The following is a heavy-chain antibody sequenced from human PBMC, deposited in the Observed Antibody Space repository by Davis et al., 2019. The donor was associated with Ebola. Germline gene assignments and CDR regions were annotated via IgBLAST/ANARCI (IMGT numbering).Heavy chain of an antibody. CDR1: GGSFSGYY. D-gene: IGHD6-19*01. J-gene: IGHJ4*02. Sequence: PSETLSLTCAVYGGSFSGYYWSWIRQPPGKGLEWIGEINHSGSTNYNPSLKSRVTISVDTSKNQFSLKLSSVTAADTAVYYCARLDSSGRVGSLDYWGQGTLVTVSS. V-gene: IGHV4-34*01. CDR2: INHSGST. CDR3: ARLDSSGRVGSLDY.